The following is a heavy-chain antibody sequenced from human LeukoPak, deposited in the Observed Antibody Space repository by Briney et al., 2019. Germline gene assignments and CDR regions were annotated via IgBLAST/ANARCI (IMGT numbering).Heavy chain of an antibody. CDR3: AKGTGRAYYYGSGRPYYFDY. Sequence: GGSLRLSCAASGFAFGNYAMGWVRQAPGKGLEWVSSIDSSGSYTPSADSVKGRFTISRDNSKNTLYLQMNSLRAEDTAVYYCAKGTGRAYYYGSGRPYYFDYWGQGTLVTVSS. CDR1: GFAFGNYA. V-gene: IGHV3-23*01. D-gene: IGHD3-10*01. CDR2: IDSSGSYT. J-gene: IGHJ4*02.